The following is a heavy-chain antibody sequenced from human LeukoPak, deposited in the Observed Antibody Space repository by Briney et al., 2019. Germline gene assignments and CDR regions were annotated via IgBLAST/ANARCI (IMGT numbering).Heavy chain of an antibody. V-gene: IGHV3-48*03. D-gene: IGHD3-10*01. CDR3: AREQYGSGSYRDGFDI. Sequence: GGSLRLSCAASGFTFSSYEMNWVRQAPGKGLEWVSYISSSGSTIYYADSVKGRFTISRDNAKNSLYLQMNSLRAEDTAVYYCAREQYGSGSYRDGFDIWGQGTRATVSS. CDR2: ISSSGSTI. J-gene: IGHJ3*02. CDR1: GFTFSSYE.